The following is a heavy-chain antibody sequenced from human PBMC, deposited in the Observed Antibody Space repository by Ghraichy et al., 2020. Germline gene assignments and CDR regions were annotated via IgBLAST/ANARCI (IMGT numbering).Heavy chain of an antibody. Sequence: SVKVSCKASGGTFSSYAISWVRQAPGQGLEWMGGIIPIFGTANYAQKFQGRVTITADESTSTAYMELSSLRSEDTAVYYCARPPIQYDYYYYGMDVWGQGTTVTVSS. CDR2: IIPIFGTA. CDR1: GGTFSSYA. V-gene: IGHV1-69*13. CDR3: ARPPIQYDYYYYGMDV. J-gene: IGHJ6*02. D-gene: IGHD4-11*01.